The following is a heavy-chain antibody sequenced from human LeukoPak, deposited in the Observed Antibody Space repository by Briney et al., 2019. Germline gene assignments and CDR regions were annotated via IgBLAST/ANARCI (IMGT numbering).Heavy chain of an antibody. CDR1: GFTFSTYT. J-gene: IGHJ3*02. Sequence: GRSLRLSCAASGFTFSTYTMDWVRQAPGKGLEWVAVISYDGSNKYYPDSVKGRFAISRDNSGNTLYLQMNSLRDEDTAVYYCARGAYCSSDCYSGAFDIWGQGTMVTVSS. D-gene: IGHD2-21*02. CDR2: ISYDGSNK. CDR3: ARGAYCSSDCYSGAFDI. V-gene: IGHV3-30*09.